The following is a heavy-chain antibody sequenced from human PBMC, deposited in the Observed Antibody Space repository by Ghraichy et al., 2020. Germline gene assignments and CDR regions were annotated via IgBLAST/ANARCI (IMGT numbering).Heavy chain of an antibody. CDR3: ARTNATSSADY. CDR2: IYPGDSDD. D-gene: IGHD6-6*01. Sequence: GESLNISCKGSGYTFTSSWIGWVRQMPGQGLEWMGIIYPGDSDDRYSTSCQGQVTISADKSISTAYLQWTGLKASDTAIYYCARTNATSSADYWGQGTQVTVS. J-gene: IGHJ4*02. CDR1: GYTFTSSW. V-gene: IGHV5-51*01.